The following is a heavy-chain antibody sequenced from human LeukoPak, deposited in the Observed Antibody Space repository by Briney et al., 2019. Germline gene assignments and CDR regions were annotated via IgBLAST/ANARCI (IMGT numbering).Heavy chain of an antibody. Sequence: ASVKVSCKASGYTFTGYYMHWVRQAPGQGLEWMGRINPNSGGTNYAQKFQGRVTMTRDTPISTAYMELSRLRSDDTAVYYCARDRGVRQQLVVDYWGQGTLVTVSS. D-gene: IGHD6-13*01. CDR1: GYTFTGYY. CDR3: ARDRGVRQQLVVDY. CDR2: INPNSGGT. J-gene: IGHJ4*02. V-gene: IGHV1-2*06.